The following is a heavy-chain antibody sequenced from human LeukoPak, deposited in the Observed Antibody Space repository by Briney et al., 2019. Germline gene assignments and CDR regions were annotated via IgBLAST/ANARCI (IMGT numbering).Heavy chain of an antibody. Sequence: GGSLRLSCAASGFTFSSYAMHGVRQAPGKGLEWVAVISYNGSNKYYADSVKGRFTISRDNSKNTLYLQMNSLRAEDTAVYYCARNFVLELPFDYWGQGTLVTVSS. CDR3: ARNFVLELPFDY. D-gene: IGHD2-8*02. CDR2: ISYNGSNK. V-gene: IGHV3-30-3*01. J-gene: IGHJ4*02. CDR1: GFTFSSYA.